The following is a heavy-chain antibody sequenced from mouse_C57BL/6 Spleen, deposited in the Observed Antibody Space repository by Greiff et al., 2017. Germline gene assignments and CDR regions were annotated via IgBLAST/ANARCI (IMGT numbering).Heavy chain of an antibody. J-gene: IGHJ2*01. CDR2: ISSGGSYT. V-gene: IGHV5-6*01. Sequence: EVKVVESGGDLVKPGGSLKLSCAASGFTFSSYGMSWVRQTPDKRLEWVATISSGGSYTYYPDSVKGRFTISRDNAKNTLYLQMSSLKSEDTAMYYCARHGTVVAHFDYWGQGTTLTVSS. CDR1: GFTFSSYG. CDR3: ARHGTVVAHFDY. D-gene: IGHD1-1*01.